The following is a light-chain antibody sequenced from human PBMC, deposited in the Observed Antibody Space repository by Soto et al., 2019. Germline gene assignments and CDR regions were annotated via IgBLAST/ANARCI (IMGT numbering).Light chain of an antibody. Sequence: AIRMTQSPSSCSASKGERVTITCRASQGISSYLAWYQQKPGKAPKLLIYGASTSQSGVPSRFSGSGSGTDFTLTISSLQSEDFATYHCQQYYSHPHTFGQGTKVDIK. CDR3: QQYYSHPHT. CDR1: QGISSY. J-gene: IGKJ1*01. V-gene: IGKV1-8*01. CDR2: GAS.